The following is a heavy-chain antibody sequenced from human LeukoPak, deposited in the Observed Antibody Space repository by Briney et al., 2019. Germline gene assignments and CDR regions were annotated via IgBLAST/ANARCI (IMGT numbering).Heavy chain of an antibody. J-gene: IGHJ3*02. D-gene: IGHD1-20*01. V-gene: IGHV4-34*01. CDR2: GGNSGGT. CDR3: ARLGIQYNWSPEYAFDI. CDR1: GGSLNGYY. Sequence: PSETLSLTFAVYGGSLNGYYWSWIRQPPGKGLGWIGEGGNSGGTKFNPSLKSRVTISADTSKNQFSLKLSSVTAADTAVYYGARLGIQYNWSPEYAFDIWGQGTMVTVSS.